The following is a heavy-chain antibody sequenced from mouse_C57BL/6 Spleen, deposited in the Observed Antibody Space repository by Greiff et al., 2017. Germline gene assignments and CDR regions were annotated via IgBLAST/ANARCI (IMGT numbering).Heavy chain of an antibody. J-gene: IGHJ4*01. CDR2: INPGSGGT. CDR1: GYAFTNYL. V-gene: IGHV1-54*01. D-gene: IGHD1-1*01. Sequence: QVQLKESGAELVRPGTSVKVSCKASGYAFTNYLIEWVKQRPGQGLEWIGVINPGSGGTNYNEKFKGKATLTADKSSSTAYMQLSSLTSEDSAVYFCAREETTVEYYYAMDYWGQGTSVTVSS. CDR3: AREETTVEYYYAMDY.